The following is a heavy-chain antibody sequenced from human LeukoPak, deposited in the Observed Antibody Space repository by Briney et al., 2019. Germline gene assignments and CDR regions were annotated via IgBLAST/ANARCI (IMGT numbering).Heavy chain of an antibody. Sequence: GASVKVSCKASGYSFADYYIHWVRQAPGQGLEWMGWIKPNSGGTRSAQKFQGRVTMTRDTSISTAYMELSSLRYDDTAVYYCATNILVRDIINWFGPWGQGTLVTVSS. V-gene: IGHV1-2*02. CDR3: ATNILVRDIINWFGP. D-gene: IGHD3-10*01. CDR2: IKPNSGGT. CDR1: GYSFADYY. J-gene: IGHJ5*02.